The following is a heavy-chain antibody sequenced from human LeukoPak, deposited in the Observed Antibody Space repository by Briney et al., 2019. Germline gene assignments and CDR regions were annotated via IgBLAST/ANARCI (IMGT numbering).Heavy chain of an antibody. CDR3: ARGITGTTSRFDP. J-gene: IGHJ5*02. V-gene: IGHV3-21*01. D-gene: IGHD1-20*01. Sequence: GGSLRLSCAASGFTFSSYSMNWVRQAPGKGLEWVSSISSSSSYIYYADSVKGRFTISRDNAKNSLYLQMNSLRAEDTAVYYCARGITGTTSRFDPWGQGTLVTVSS. CDR2: ISSSSSYI. CDR1: GFTFSSYS.